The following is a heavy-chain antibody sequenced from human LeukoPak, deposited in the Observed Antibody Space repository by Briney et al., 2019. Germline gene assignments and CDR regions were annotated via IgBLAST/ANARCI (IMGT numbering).Heavy chain of an antibody. V-gene: IGHV4-39*01. Sequence: KTSETLSLTCTVSGGSISSSSYYWGWIRQPPGKGLEWIGSIYYSGSTYYNPSLKSRVTISVDTSKNQFSLKLSSVTAADTAVYYCARQAEWELISDYFDYWGQGTLVAVSS. J-gene: IGHJ4*02. CDR2: IYYSGST. CDR1: GGSISSSSYY. CDR3: ARQAEWELISDYFDY. D-gene: IGHD1-26*01.